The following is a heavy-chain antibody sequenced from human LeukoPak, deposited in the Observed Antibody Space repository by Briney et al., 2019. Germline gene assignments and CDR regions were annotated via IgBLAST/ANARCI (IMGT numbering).Heavy chain of an antibody. D-gene: IGHD2-2*01. Sequence: GGSLGLSCAASGFTFSSYWMSWVRQAPGKGLEWVANIKQDGSEKYYVDSVKGRFTISRDNAKNTLYLQMNSLRAEDTAVYYCARDGGFCSSTSCYALDPWGQGTLVTVSS. CDR3: ARDGGFCSSTSCYALDP. CDR2: IKQDGSEK. CDR1: GFTFSSYW. J-gene: IGHJ5*02. V-gene: IGHV3-7*01.